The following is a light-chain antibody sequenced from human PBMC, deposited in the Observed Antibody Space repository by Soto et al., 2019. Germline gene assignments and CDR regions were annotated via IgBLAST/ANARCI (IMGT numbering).Light chain of an antibody. V-gene: IGKV1-6*01. CDR1: QGIRNE. CDR3: IHDFTYPRT. Sequence: AIQMTQSPSSVSASVGDRVTITCRASQGIRNELGWYQQKPGKAPKLLIYSASSLQSGVPSRFSGSGSGTDFILTISGLLTKDVATYFCIHDFTYPRTLGQGTKV. CDR2: SAS. J-gene: IGKJ1*01.